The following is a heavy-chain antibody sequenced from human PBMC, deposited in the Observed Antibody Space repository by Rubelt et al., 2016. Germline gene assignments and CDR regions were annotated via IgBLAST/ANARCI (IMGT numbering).Heavy chain of an antibody. CDR2: VNHSGST. Sequence: GLLKPSETLSLTCAVYGGSFSGYYWSWIRQPPGKGLEWIGEVNHSGSTNYNPSLKSRVTISVDTSKNQFSLKLSSVTAADTAVYYCARDYRAVAGIALDYWGQGTLVTVSS. J-gene: IGHJ4*02. CDR1: GGSFSGYY. V-gene: IGHV4-34*01. D-gene: IGHD6-19*01. CDR3: ARDYRAVAGIALDY.